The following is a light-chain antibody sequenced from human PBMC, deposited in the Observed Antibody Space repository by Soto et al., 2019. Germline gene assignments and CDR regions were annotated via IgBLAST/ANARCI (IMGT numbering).Light chain of an antibody. J-gene: IGKJ2*01. CDR2: LGS. CDR3: MQALQFPYT. Sequence: DIVMTQSPLSLPVTPGEPASISCRSSQSLLHSNGYSYLDWYLQKPGQSPQLLIYLGSNRASGVPDRFSGSGSGTDFTLKISRVEAEDVGVYYCMQALQFPYTFGLGTKVDIK. V-gene: IGKV2-28*01. CDR1: QSLLHSNGYSY.